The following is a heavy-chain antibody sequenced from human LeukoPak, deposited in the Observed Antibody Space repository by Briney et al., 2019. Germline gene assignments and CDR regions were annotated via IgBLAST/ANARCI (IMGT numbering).Heavy chain of an antibody. J-gene: IGHJ4*02. CDR1: GYTFTDYY. D-gene: IGHD2-2*01. CDR2: INPNSGGT. V-gene: IGHV1-2*02. CDR3: ARPTRYCSSTSCYYD. Sequence: GASVKVSCKASGYTFTDYYIHWVRQAPGQGLEWMGWINPNSGGTNYAQKFQGRVTMTRDTSISTAYMELSRLRSDDTAVYYCARPTRYCSSTSCYYDWGQGTLVTVSS.